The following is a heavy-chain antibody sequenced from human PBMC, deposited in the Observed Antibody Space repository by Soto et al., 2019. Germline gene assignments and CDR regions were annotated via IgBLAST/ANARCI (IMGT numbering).Heavy chain of an antibody. Sequence: QVQLVQSGAEVKKPGASVKVSCKASGYTLTSYAMHWVRQAPGQRLEWMGWINAGNGNTKYSQKFKGRVTITSDTSASTAYMELSSLRSEDTAVYYCARVDSSSWYSLDYWGHGTLVTVSS. CDR1: GYTLTSYA. CDR2: INAGNGNT. J-gene: IGHJ4*01. D-gene: IGHD6-13*01. CDR3: ARVDSSSWYSLDY. V-gene: IGHV1-3*01.